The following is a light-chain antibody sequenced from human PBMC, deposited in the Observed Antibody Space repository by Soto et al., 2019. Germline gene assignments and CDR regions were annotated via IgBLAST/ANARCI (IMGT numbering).Light chain of an antibody. CDR1: QSVRSD. CDR3: NQRGNGPS. V-gene: IGKV3-11*01. J-gene: IGKJ3*01. Sequence: EIVLTQSPATLSLSPGERATLSCRASQSVRSDLAWYQQKPGQAPRLLIYGASNRATGIPARFSGSGSGTDFTLIITSLERGNFVVYFCNQRGNGPSFGPGPKWISN. CDR2: GAS.